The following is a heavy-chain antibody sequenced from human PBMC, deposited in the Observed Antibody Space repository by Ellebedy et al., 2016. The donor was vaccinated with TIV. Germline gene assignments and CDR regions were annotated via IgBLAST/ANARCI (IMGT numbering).Heavy chain of an antibody. J-gene: IGHJ2*01. Sequence: GGSLRLSCAASGNTFSSYNMNWVRQAPGKGLQWVSYIRTTSSNIYYADSVKGRFTISRDNAKNSLTLQMDSLRDEDTAVYYCVRDGGRDGYTYWYFDLWGRGTLVTVSS. CDR3: VRDGGRDGYTYWYFDL. CDR1: GNTFSSYN. V-gene: IGHV3-48*02. CDR2: IRTTSSNI. D-gene: IGHD5-24*01.